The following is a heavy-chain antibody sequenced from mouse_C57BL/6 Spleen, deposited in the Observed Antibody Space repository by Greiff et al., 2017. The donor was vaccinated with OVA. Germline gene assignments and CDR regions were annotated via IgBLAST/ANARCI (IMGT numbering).Heavy chain of an antibody. Sequence: QVQLKQPGAELVRPGSSVKLSCKASGYTFTSYWMDWVKQRPGQGLEWIGNIYPSDSETHYNQKFKDKATLTVDKSSSTAYMQLSSLTSEDSAVYYCARSGYGSSPAWFAYWGQGTLVTVSA. D-gene: IGHD1-1*01. J-gene: IGHJ3*01. CDR1: GYTFTSYW. CDR2: IYPSDSET. CDR3: ARSGYGSSPAWFAY. V-gene: IGHV1-61*01.